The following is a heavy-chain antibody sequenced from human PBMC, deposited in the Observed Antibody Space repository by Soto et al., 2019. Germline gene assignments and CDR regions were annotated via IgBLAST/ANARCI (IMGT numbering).Heavy chain of an antibody. Sequence: ASVKVSCKASGYTFTSYGISWVRQAPGQGLEWMGWISAYNGSTNYAQKLQGRVTMTTDTSTSTAYMELRSLRSDDTAVYYCARGTMIAMPGNWFDPWGQGTLVTVYS. V-gene: IGHV1-18*04. J-gene: IGHJ5*02. CDR1: GYTFTSYG. D-gene: IGHD3-22*01. CDR3: ARGTMIAMPGNWFDP. CDR2: ISAYNGST.